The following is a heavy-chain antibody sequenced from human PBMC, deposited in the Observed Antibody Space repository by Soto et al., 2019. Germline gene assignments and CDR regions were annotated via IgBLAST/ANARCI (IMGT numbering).Heavy chain of an antibody. CDR2: IYHSGST. J-gene: IGHJ6*02. CDR3: ASFWSGYYNAYYGMDV. V-gene: IGHV4-30-2*01. CDR1: GGSISSGGYS. D-gene: IGHD3-3*01. Sequence: PWETLSLTCAVSGGSISSGGYSWSWIRQPPGKGLEWIGYIYHSGSTYYNPSLKSRVTISVDRSKNQFSLKLSSVTAADTAVYYCASFWSGYYNAYYGMDVWGQGTTVTVSS.